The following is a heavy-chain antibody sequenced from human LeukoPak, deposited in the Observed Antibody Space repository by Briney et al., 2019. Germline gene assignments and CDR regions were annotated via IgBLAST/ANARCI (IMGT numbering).Heavy chain of an antibody. J-gene: IGHJ4*02. CDR3: AVPRYGSGSYYNEDYFDY. Sequence: SVKVSCKASGGTFSSCAISWVRLAPGQGLEWMGGIIPIFGTANYAQKFQGRVTITTDESTSTAYMELSSLRSEDTAVYYCAVPRYGSGSYYNEDYFDYWGQGTLVTVSS. CDR1: GGTFSSCA. V-gene: IGHV1-69*05. D-gene: IGHD3-10*01. CDR2: IIPIFGTA.